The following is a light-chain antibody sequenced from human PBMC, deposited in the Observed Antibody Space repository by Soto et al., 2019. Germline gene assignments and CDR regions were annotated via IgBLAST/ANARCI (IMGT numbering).Light chain of an antibody. CDR1: NIGSKS. Sequence: SYEVTQPPSVSVAPEKTARITCGGNNIGSKSVHWYQQKPGQAPVLVIYYDSDRPSGIPERFSGSNPGNTATLTISRVEAGDEADYYCQVWDSSSDHLYVFGTGTKVTVL. J-gene: IGLJ1*01. CDR3: QVWDSSSDHLYV. CDR2: YDS. V-gene: IGLV3-21*04.